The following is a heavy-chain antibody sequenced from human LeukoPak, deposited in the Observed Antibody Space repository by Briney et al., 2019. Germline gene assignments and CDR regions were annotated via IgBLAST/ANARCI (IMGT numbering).Heavy chain of an antibody. D-gene: IGHD3-22*01. CDR2: ISSSSSYI. V-gene: IGHV3-21*01. CDR3: ARGPSYYYDSSGYYYFDY. CDR1: GFTFSSYS. J-gene: IGHJ4*02. Sequence: GGSLRPSCAASGFTFSSYSMNWVRQAPGKGLEWVSSISSSSSYIYYADSVKGRFTISRDNAKNSLYLQMNSLRAEDTAVYYCARGPSYYYDSSGYYYFDYWGQGTLVTVSS.